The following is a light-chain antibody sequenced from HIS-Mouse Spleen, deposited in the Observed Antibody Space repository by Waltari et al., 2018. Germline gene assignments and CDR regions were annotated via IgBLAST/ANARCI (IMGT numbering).Light chain of an antibody. CDR1: NIGRKS. J-gene: IGLJ1*01. Sequence: SYVLTQPPSVSVAPGQTARITGGGNNIGRKSAHRYQQKPGQAPVLVVYDDSDRPSGLPERFSGSNSGNTATLTISRVEAGDEADYYCQVWDSSSDRVFGTGTKVTVL. CDR3: QVWDSSSDRV. V-gene: IGLV3-21*02. CDR2: DDS.